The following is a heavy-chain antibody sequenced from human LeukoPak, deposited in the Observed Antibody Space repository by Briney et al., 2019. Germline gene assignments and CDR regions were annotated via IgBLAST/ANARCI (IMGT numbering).Heavy chain of an antibody. J-gene: IGHJ4*02. CDR1: GYIFTELS. Sequence: GASVKVSCKVSGYIFTELSMHWVRQAPGKGLEWMGGFDPEDGEKIYAQKFQGRVTMTEDTSTDTAYMELSSLISEDTAVYYCATSLTVGGAISFDYWGQGTLVTVSS. CDR2: FDPEDGEK. V-gene: IGHV1-24*01. D-gene: IGHD3-16*01. CDR3: ATSLTVGGAISFDY.